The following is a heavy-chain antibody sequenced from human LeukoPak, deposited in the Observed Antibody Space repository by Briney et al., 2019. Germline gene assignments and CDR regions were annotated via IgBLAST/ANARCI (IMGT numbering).Heavy chain of an antibody. CDR1: GFPFSRFY. CDR3: ARKDFSSGSFSP. V-gene: IGHV3-11*04. D-gene: IGHD3-22*01. CDR2: IGLSGSPL. Sequence: GGSLRLSCAVSGFPFSRFYMSWIRQAPGKGLEWISYIGLSGSPLDYADSVKGRFTISRDNAKNSLYLDMNSLRAEDTAVYYCARKDFSSGSFSPWGQGTLVTVSS. J-gene: IGHJ5*02.